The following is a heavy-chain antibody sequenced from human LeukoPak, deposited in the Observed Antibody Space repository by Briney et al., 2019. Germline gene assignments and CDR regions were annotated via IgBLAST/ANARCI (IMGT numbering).Heavy chain of an antibody. CDR2: ISSSSSYI. Sequence: GGSLRLSCAASGFTFSSYSMNWVRQAPGKGLEWVSSISSSSSYIYYADSVKGRFTISRDNAKNSLYLQMSSLRAEDTAVYYCASSDYYVKDGFDYWGQGTLVTVSS. D-gene: IGHD3-10*02. CDR3: ASSDYYVKDGFDY. V-gene: IGHV3-21*01. CDR1: GFTFSSYS. J-gene: IGHJ4*02.